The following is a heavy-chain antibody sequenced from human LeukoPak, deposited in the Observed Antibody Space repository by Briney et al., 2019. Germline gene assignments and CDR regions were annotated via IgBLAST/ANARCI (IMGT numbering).Heavy chain of an antibody. Sequence: SETLSLTCTVSGYPISSGYYWGWIRQPPGKGLEWIGYVYGSGYTNYNPSLKSRVTMSIDTSKNHFSLKLTSVTAADTATYYCARETSLAGFASGLGFNYWGQGILVTVSS. V-gene: IGHV4-61*03. CDR2: VYGSGYT. D-gene: IGHD6-19*01. J-gene: IGHJ4*02. CDR3: ARETSLAGFASGLGFNY. CDR1: GYPISSGYY.